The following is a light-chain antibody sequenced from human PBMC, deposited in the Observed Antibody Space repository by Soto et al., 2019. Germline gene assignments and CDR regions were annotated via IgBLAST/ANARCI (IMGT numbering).Light chain of an antibody. CDR3: QQRSSAIT. CDR2: GAS. V-gene: IGKV3-11*01. CDR1: QSVSSY. J-gene: IGKJ5*01. Sequence: EIVWTQSPATLSLSPGERASLSCRASQSVSSYLAWYQPQPGQAPSLLIYGASSRPIGIPARFSGRGSGTDSTLTISSLEPEDFAVDYCQQRSSAITCGQGTRREIK.